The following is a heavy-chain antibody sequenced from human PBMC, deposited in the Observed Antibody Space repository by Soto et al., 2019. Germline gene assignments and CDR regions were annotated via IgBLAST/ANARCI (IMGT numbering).Heavy chain of an antibody. V-gene: IGHV3-23*01. CDR2: ISGSGGST. Sequence: GWSLRLSCAASGFTFSSYAMSWVRQAPGKGLEWVSAISGSGGSTYYADSVKGWFTISRDNSKNTLYLQMNSLRAEDTAVYYCAKDRDFWSGSFDYWGQGTLVIVSS. D-gene: IGHD3-3*01. CDR1: GFTFSSYA. J-gene: IGHJ4*02. CDR3: AKDRDFWSGSFDY.